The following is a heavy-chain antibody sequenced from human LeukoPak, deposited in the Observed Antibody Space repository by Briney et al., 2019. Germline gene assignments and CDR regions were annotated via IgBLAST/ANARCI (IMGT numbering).Heavy chain of an antibody. CDR3: ARGPWITGDFSFDY. Sequence: PSETLSLTCTVSGGSISSSYWSWIRQPPGKGLEWIGYIYYSGSTSYHPSLKSRVTTSIETSMNQFSLKLTSVTAADTAVYYCARGPWITGDFSFDYLGQGTLVTVSS. CDR2: IYYSGST. J-gene: IGHJ4*02. D-gene: IGHD2-21*02. CDR1: GGSISSSY. V-gene: IGHV4-59*01.